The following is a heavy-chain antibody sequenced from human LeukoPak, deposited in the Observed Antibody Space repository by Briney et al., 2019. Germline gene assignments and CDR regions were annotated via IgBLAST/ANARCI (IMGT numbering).Heavy chain of an antibody. CDR2: ISSSGGTI. D-gene: IGHD3-22*01. J-gene: IGHJ4*02. CDR3: ASRKVYYYDSSADY. CDR1: GFTFSDYY. V-gene: IGHV3-11*04. Sequence: PGGSLRLSCAASGFTFSDYYMSWIRRAPGKGLEWVSYISSSGGTIYYADSVKGRFTISRDNAKNSLYLQMNSLRAEDTAVYYCASRKVYYYDSSADYWGQGTLVTVSS.